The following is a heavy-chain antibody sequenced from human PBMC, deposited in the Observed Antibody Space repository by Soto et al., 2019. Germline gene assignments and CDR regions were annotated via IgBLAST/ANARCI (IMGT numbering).Heavy chain of an antibody. CDR2: IYSGGST. CDR3: ARDAPPLAYYYDPNWFDP. J-gene: IGHJ5*02. Sequence: VTLSLTCTVSGGSVKSYSWSWIRQSPGKGLEWIGYIYSGGSTNYNPSLMSRVTISVDTSKNQFSLKLSSVTAADTAVYYCARDAPPLAYYYDPNWFDPWGQGTLVTVSS. CDR1: GGSVKSYS. V-gene: IGHV4-59*02. D-gene: IGHD3-22*01.